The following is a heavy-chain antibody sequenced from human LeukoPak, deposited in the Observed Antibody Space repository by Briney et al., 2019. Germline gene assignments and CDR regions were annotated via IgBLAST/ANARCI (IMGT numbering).Heavy chain of an antibody. CDR1: GGSISSYY. V-gene: IGHV4-59*01. J-gene: IGHJ4*02. Sequence: SETLSLTCTVSGGSISSYYWSWIRQPPGKGLEWIGYIYYSGSTNYNPSLKSRVTISVDTSKNQFSLKLSSVTAADTAVYYCARLSAHLGSGYIIPDYWGQGTLVTVSS. CDR3: ARLSAHLGSGYIIPDY. D-gene: IGHD3-22*01. CDR2: IYYSGST.